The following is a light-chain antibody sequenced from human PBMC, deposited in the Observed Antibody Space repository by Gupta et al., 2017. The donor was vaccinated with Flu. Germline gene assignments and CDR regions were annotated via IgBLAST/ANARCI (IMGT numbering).Light chain of an antibody. CDR1: QSISSSS. CDR3: QHYGSSIFT. Sequence: LVLTQSPVTMSLSPGERDTLSCRASQSISSSSLAWYQQKLGQAPRLLIYAASSGATGIPDSFSGSGSGTDFTLTISRLEPEDIAVYYCQHYGSSIFTFGPGTKVDIK. V-gene: IGKV3-20*01. CDR2: AAS. J-gene: IGKJ3*01.